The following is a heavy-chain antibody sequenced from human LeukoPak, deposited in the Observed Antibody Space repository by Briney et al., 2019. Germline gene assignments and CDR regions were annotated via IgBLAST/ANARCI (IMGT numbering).Heavy chain of an antibody. J-gene: IGHJ4*02. Sequence: PGGSLRLSCAASRFTFSSYEMNWVRQAPGKGLELVSYITRSGDTIYYADSVKGRFTISRDNAKNSLYLQMNSLRAEDTAVYYCARDQPSSWYYFDYWGQGTLVTVSS. CDR2: ITRSGDTI. V-gene: IGHV3-48*03. D-gene: IGHD6-13*01. CDR3: ARDQPSSWYYFDY. CDR1: RFTFSSYE.